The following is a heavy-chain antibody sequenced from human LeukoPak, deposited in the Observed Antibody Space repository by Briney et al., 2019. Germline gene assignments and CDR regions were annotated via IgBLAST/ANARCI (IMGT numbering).Heavy chain of an antibody. Sequence: PGGSLRLSCAASGFTFSSYWMSWVRQAPGKGLEWVANIKQDGSEKYYVDSVKGRFTISRDNAKNSLYLQMNSLRAEDTAVYFCARDFDVGYTYGYNYYYGVDVWGQGTTVTVSS. D-gene: IGHD5-18*01. CDR2: IKQDGSEK. CDR1: GFTFSSYW. CDR3: ARDFDVGYTYGYNYYYGVDV. J-gene: IGHJ6*02. V-gene: IGHV3-7*01.